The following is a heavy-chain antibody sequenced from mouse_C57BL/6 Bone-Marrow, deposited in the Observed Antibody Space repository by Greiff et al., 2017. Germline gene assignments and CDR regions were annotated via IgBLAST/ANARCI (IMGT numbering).Heavy chain of an antibody. Sequence: EVQLVESGGGLVQPKGSLKLSCAASGFTFNTYAMHWVRQAPGKGLEWVARIRSKSSNYATYYADSVKDRFIISRDDSQSMLYLQMNNLKTEDTAMYYCVRDVDYDGDWYFDVWGTGTTVTVSS. J-gene: IGHJ1*03. CDR2: IRSKSSNYAT. V-gene: IGHV10-3*01. CDR3: VRDVDYDGDWYFDV. CDR1: GFTFNTYA. D-gene: IGHD2-4*01.